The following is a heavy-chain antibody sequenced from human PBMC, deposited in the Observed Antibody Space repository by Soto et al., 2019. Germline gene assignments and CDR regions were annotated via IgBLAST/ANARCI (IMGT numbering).Heavy chain of an antibody. CDR2: IYYSGST. V-gene: IGHV4-59*01. J-gene: IGHJ6*02. Sequence: SETLSLTCTVSGGSISSYYWSWIRQPPGKGLEWIGYIYYSGSTNYNPSLKSRVTISVDTSKNQFSLKLSSVTAADTAVYYCASTPGDCSSTSCYVAYGMDVWGQGTTVTV. D-gene: IGHD2-2*01. CDR1: GGSISSYY. CDR3: ASTPGDCSSTSCYVAYGMDV.